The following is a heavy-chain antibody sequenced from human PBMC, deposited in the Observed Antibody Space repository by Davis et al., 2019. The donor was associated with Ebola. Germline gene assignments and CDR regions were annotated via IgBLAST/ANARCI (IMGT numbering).Heavy chain of an antibody. J-gene: IGHJ6*02. V-gene: IGHV4-34*01. Sequence: SETLSLTCTVSGGSISSYYWSWIRQPPGKGLEWIGEINHSGSTNYNPSLKSRVTISVDTSKNQFSLKLSSVTAADTAVYYCARAYSNGEYYYYYYGMDVWGQGTTVTVSS. CDR1: GGSISSYY. CDR2: INHSGST. D-gene: IGHD4-11*01. CDR3: ARAYSNGEYYYYYYGMDV.